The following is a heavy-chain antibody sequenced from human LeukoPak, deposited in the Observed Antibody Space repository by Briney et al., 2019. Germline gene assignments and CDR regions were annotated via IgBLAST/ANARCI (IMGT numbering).Heavy chain of an antibody. D-gene: IGHD3-22*01. CDR2: IYTSGST. CDR1: GGSISSGSYY. CDR3: AREDYYDNWFDP. Sequence: SETLSLTCTVSGGSISSGSYYWSWIRQPAGKGLEWIGRIYTSGSTNYNPSLKSRVTISVDTSKNQSSLKLSSVTAADTAVYYCAREDYYDNWFDPWGQGTLVTVSS. V-gene: IGHV4-61*02. J-gene: IGHJ5*02.